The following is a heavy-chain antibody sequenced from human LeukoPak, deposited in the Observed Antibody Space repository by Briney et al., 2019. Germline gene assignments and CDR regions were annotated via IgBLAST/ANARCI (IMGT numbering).Heavy chain of an antibody. CDR1: GFTFSSYG. V-gene: IGHV4-39*07. CDR3: AREREGSVHTAARPVADY. Sequence: PGGSLRLSCTASGFTFSSYGMHWVRQAPGKGLEWIGSIYYSGSTYYNPSLKSRVTISVDTSKNQFSLKLSSVTAADTAVYYCAREREGSVHTAARPVADYWGQGTLVTVSS. CDR2: IYYSGST. J-gene: IGHJ4*02. D-gene: IGHD6-6*01.